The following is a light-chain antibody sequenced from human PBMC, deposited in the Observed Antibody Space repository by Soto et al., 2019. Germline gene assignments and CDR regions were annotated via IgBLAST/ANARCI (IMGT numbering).Light chain of an antibody. CDR1: QGVSSN. CDR2: GAS. J-gene: IGKJ2*01. V-gene: IGKV3-15*01. Sequence: ELVMTQSPATLSVSPGERAALSCRASQGVSSNFAWYQQKPGQAPRLLIYGASTTATGITARFSGSGSGTEFTLTISSLQSEDFAVYSCQQYNKWPYTFGQGTKLEIK. CDR3: QQYNKWPYT.